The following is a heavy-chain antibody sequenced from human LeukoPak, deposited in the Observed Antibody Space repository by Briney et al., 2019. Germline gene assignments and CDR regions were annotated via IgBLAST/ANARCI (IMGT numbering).Heavy chain of an antibody. J-gene: IGHJ4*02. V-gene: IGHV3-7*01. CDR1: GFTFSNYW. CDR3: ASGRQLGY. CDR2: TKEDGSEK. Sequence: GSLSLSCAASGFTFSNYWMSWVRQAPGKGLEWVANTKEDGSEKYYVDSVKGRFTISRDNARNSLYLQMNSLRAEDTAVYYCASGRQLGYWGQGTLVTVSS. D-gene: IGHD6-13*01.